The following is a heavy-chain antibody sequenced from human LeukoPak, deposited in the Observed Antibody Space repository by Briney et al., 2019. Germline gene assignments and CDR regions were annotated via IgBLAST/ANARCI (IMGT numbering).Heavy chain of an antibody. J-gene: IGHJ4*02. CDR1: GFIFNSYW. Sequence: PGGSLRLSCAASGFIFNSYWMHWVGQAPGKGLVWVSGVNRDGSYTNYADAVKGRFTISRDNAKNTLYLQMNSLRAEDTAVYYCARALRRAFDYWGQGTLATVSS. CDR3: ARALRRAFDY. V-gene: IGHV3-74*01. CDR2: VNRDGSYT.